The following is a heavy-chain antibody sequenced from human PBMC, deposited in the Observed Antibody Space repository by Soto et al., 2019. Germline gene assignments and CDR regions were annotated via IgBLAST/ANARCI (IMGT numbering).Heavy chain of an antibody. CDR2: IGGSGGTT. Sequence: EVPLLDSGGGLVQPGGSLRLSCAASGFTFTSYAMAWVRQAPGKGLEWVSAIGGSGGTTYYADAVKGRFTFSRDNSKNTLYRQMNSLRAADTAVYYCANPANGWFSAFAISGQGTMVPVSS. J-gene: IGHJ3*02. CDR3: ANPANGWFSAFAI. CDR1: GFTFTSYA. D-gene: IGHD6-19*01. V-gene: IGHV3-23*01.